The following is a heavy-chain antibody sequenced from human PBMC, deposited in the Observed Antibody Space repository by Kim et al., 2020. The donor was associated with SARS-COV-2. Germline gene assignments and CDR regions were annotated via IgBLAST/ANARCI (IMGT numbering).Heavy chain of an antibody. CDR2: ISSSSSTI. J-gene: IGHJ5*02. CDR1: GFTFSSYS. CDR3: ARDYYDSSGYLRMDPTSHP. Sequence: GGSLRLSCAASGFTFSSYSMNWVRQAPGKGLEWVSYISSSSSTIYYADSVKGRFTISRDNAKNSLYLQMNSLRAEDTAVYYCARDYYDSSGYLRMDPTSHPWGQGTLVTVSS. D-gene: IGHD3-22*01. V-gene: IGHV3-48*04.